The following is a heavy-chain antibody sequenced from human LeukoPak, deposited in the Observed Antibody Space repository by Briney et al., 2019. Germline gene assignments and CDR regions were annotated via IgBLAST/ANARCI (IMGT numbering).Heavy chain of an antibody. CDR1: GITVSSNY. D-gene: IGHD3-9*01. V-gene: IGHV3-66*01. CDR2: IYSAGNT. CDR3: VTGILTGYKTDY. Sequence: GGSLRLSCAASGITVSSNYMTWVRQAPGKGLEWVSFIYSAGNTYYADSVKGRFTISRDNSKNTLFLQMNSLRAEDTAVYYYVTGILTGYKTDYWGQGTLVTVSS. J-gene: IGHJ4*02.